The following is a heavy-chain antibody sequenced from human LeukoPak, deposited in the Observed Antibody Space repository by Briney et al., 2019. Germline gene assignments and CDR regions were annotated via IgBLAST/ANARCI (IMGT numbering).Heavy chain of an antibody. V-gene: IGHV4-39*07. Sequence: SETLSLTCTVSGGSIRSSYYYWGWIRQPPGKGLEWIGSIYDSGSTYYNPSLKSRVTISVDRSKNQFSLKLSSVTAADTAVYYCARSPYGSGSYYVDYWGQGTLVTVSS. CDR2: IYDSGST. CDR3: ARSPYGSGSYYVDY. J-gene: IGHJ4*02. CDR1: GGSIRSSYYY. D-gene: IGHD3-10*01.